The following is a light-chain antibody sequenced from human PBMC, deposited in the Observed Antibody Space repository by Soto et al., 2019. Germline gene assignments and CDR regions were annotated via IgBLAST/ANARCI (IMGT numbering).Light chain of an antibody. CDR2: DAS. J-gene: IGKJ2*01. Sequence: DIQMTQSPSSLSASVGDRVTLTCQASQDISTFLNWYHQEPGKAPKLLISDASALETGVPSRFRGSGAGTDFTFTISILQPRYVGTYYCQQYEDVPTFGQGTKVGIK. V-gene: IGKV1-33*01. CDR1: QDISTF. CDR3: QQYEDVPT.